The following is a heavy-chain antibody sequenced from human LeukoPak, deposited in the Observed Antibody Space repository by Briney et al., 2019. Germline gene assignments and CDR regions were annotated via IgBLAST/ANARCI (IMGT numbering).Heavy chain of an antibody. CDR1: GFTFSSYE. J-gene: IGHJ4*02. CDR2: ISSSGSTI. D-gene: IGHD6-19*01. Sequence: GGSLRLSCAASGFTFSSYEMNWVRQAPGKGLEWVSYISSSGSTIYYADSVKGRFTISRDNAKNSLYLQMNSLRAEDTAVYYCALNRGSGWYFHYWGQGTLVTVSS. CDR3: ALNRGSGWYFHY. V-gene: IGHV3-48*03.